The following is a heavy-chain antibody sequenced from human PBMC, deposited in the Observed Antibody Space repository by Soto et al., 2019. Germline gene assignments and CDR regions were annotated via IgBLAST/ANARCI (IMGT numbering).Heavy chain of an antibody. CDR1: GFTFSDCD. V-gene: IGHV3-23*01. CDR3: ATVNWSHVSGHH. CDR2: ISRRGDRT. D-gene: IGHD3-10*01. Sequence: GGSLRLSCAASGFTFSDCDMSWVRQAPGQGLEWVSGISRRGDRTYYADSVKGRFTISRDNSKNTLSLQMNSLRAEDSAVYYCATVNWSHVSGHHWGQGTLVTVSS. J-gene: IGHJ1*01.